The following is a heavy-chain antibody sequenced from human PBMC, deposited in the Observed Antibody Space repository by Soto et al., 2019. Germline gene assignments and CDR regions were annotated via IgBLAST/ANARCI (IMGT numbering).Heavy chain of an antibody. J-gene: IGHJ6*01. D-gene: IGHD2-15*01. CDR3: AKEGGKDCSGCSCHYYYYGMDG. CDR1: GFTLSSYA. Sequence: SGGTLRLSCAASGFTLSSYAMTWARQSPGKRQEWVSAISGSGASTYYADSVKGRFTISRDNSKNTLYLQMNSLRAEATAVYYCAKEGGKDCSGCSCHYYYYGMDGWGQGT. CDR2: ISGSGAST. V-gene: IGHV3-23*01.